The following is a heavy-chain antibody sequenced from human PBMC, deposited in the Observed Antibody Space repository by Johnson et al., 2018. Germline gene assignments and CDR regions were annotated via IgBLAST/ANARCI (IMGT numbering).Heavy chain of an antibody. D-gene: IGHD4-17*01. J-gene: IGHJ6*02. CDR1: GFTFSNHG. CDR2: IISSGAYA. CDR3: ARPLFDYGDYHGMDV. V-gene: IGHV3-21*01. Sequence: EEQLVESGGGLVETGGSLRLSCAASGFTFSNHGMIWVRQTPGKGLEWVASIISSGAYAYYDASLTGRFTISRDNAKNSLYLQMTSLRAEDTAVYYCARPLFDYGDYHGMDVWGQGTTVTVSS.